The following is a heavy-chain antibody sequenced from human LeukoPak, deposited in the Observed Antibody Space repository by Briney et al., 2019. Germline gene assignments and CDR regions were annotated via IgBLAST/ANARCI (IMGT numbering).Heavy chain of an antibody. V-gene: IGHV4-31*03. CDR1: GGSISSGGYY. CDR3: ARGGGDVGYFDY. D-gene: IGHD4-17*01. CDR2: IYYSGST. J-gene: IGHJ4*02. Sequence: SETLSLTCTVSGGSISSGGYYCSWIRQHPGKGLEWIGYIYYSGSTYYNPSLKSRVTISVDTSKNQFSLKLSSVTAADTAVYYCARGGGDVGYFDYWGQGTLVTVSS.